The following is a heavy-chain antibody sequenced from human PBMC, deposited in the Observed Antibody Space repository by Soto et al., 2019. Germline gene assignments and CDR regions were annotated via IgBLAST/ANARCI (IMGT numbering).Heavy chain of an antibody. D-gene: IGHD3-10*01. Sequence: GSLRLSCAASGFTFSSYAMHWVRQAPGKGLEWVAVISYDGSNKYYADSVKGRFTISRDNSKNTLYLQMNSLRAEDTAVYYCARDRFDRYYYYGMDVWGQGTTVTVSS. V-gene: IGHV3-30-3*01. CDR3: ARDRFDRYYYYGMDV. J-gene: IGHJ6*02. CDR1: GFTFSSYA. CDR2: ISYDGSNK.